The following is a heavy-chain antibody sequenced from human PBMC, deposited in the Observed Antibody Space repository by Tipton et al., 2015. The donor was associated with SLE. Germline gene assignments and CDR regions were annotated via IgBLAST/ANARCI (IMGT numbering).Heavy chain of an antibody. V-gene: IGHV4-34*01. CDR3: ARSPSTGPRDPGDY. J-gene: IGHJ4*02. D-gene: IGHD2-21*02. CDR1: GGSFSGYS. CDR2: INHSGST. Sequence: GLVKPSETLSLTCAVYGGSFSGYSWSWIRQPPGKGLESIGEINHSGSTNYNPSLKSRVTISVDTSKNQFSLKLSSVTAADTAVYYCARSPSTGPRDPGDYWGQGTLVTVSS.